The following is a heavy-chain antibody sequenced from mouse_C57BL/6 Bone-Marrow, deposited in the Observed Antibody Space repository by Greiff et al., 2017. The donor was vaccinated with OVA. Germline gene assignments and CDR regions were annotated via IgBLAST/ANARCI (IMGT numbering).Heavy chain of an antibody. Sequence: VQLQQPGAELVKPGASVKLSCKASGYTFTSYWMNWVKQRPGQGLEWIGMIHPNSGSTNYNEKFKSKATLTVDKSSSTAYMQLRSLTSEESAVFYYASGAAQATKAWIAYWGQGTLVTVSA. CDR1: GYTFTSYW. J-gene: IGHJ3*01. CDR2: IHPNSGST. CDR3: ASGAAQATKAWIAY. V-gene: IGHV1-64*01. D-gene: IGHD3-2*02.